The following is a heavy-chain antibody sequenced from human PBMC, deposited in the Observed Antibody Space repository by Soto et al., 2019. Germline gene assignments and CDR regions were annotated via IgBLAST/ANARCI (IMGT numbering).Heavy chain of an antibody. J-gene: IGHJ6*03. D-gene: IGHD2-15*01. Sequence: GASVKVSCKASGYTFTSYAMHWVRQAPGQRLEWMGWINAGNGNTKYPQKFQGRVTITRDTSASTAYMELSSLRSEDTAVYYCARVYSSTRYYYMDVWGKGTTVTVSS. CDR2: INAGNGNT. V-gene: IGHV1-3*01. CDR3: ARVYSSTRYYYMDV. CDR1: GYTFTSYA.